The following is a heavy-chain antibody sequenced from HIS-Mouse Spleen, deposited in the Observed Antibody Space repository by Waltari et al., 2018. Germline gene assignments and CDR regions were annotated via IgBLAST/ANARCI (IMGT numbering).Heavy chain of an antibody. J-gene: IGHJ4*02. CDR3: AKGSTTSIAARFDY. Sequence: QVQLVESAGGVVQPGRSLRLSCAASGFTFSSYGLHWVRWAPGKGLEWVAVISYDGSNKYYADSVKGRFTISRDNSKNTLYLQMNSLRAEDTAVYYCAKGSTTSIAARFDYWGQGTLVTVSS. V-gene: IGHV3-30*18. CDR2: ISYDGSNK. D-gene: IGHD6-6*01. CDR1: GFTFSSYG.